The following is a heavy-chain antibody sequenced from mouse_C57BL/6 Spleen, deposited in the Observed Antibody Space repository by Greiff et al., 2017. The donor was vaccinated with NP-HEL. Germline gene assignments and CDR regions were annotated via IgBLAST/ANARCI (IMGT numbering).Heavy chain of an antibody. D-gene: IGHD4-1*01. Sequence: VQLKESGAELVRPGASVTLSCKASGYTFTDYEMHWVKQTPVHGLEWIGAIDPETGGTAYNQKFKGKAILTADKSSSTAYMELRSLTSEDSAVYYCTRCRDWGFDYWGQGTTLTVSS. CDR3: TRCRDWGFDY. CDR2: IDPETGGT. J-gene: IGHJ2*01. CDR1: GYTFTDYE. V-gene: IGHV1-15*01.